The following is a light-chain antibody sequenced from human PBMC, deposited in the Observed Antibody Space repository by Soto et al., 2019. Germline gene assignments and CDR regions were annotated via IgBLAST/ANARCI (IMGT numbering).Light chain of an antibody. CDR1: SSNIGAGYD. CDR2: GNS. Sequence: QSVLTQPPSVSGAPGQRVTISCTGSSSNIGAGYDVHWYQQLPGTAPKLLIYGNSNRPSGVPDRFSGSKSGTSASLAITGLQGEDEADDYCQSYDSSLSGWVFGGGTKVTVL. J-gene: IGLJ3*02. CDR3: QSYDSSLSGWV. V-gene: IGLV1-40*01.